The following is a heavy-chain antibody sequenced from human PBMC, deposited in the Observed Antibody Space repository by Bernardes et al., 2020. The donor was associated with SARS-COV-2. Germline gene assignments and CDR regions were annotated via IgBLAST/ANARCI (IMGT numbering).Heavy chain of an antibody. J-gene: IGHJ6*02. CDR1: GYTFTSYD. CDR2: MNPNSGNT. CDR3: ARGPASHYYGSKAMDV. D-gene: IGHD3-10*01. V-gene: IGHV1-8*01. Sequence: ASVKVSCKASGYTFTSYDINWVRQATGQGLEWMGWMNPNSGNTGYAQKFQGRVTMTRNTSISTAYMELSSLRSEDTAVYYCARGPASHYYGSKAMDVWGQGTTVTVSS.